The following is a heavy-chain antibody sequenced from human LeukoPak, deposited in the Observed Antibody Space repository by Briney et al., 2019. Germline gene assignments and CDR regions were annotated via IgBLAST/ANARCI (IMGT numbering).Heavy chain of an antibody. CDR2: INPNSGGT. CDR3: ARVYYYGSGRYYHFSAMDV. V-gene: IGHV1-2*02. J-gene: IGHJ6*03. Sequence: GASVKVSCKASGYTFTGYYMHWVRQAPGQGLEWMGWINPNSGGTNYAQKFQGRATMTRDTSISTAYMELSRLRSDYTAVYYCARVYYYGSGRYYHFSAMDVWGKGTTVTISS. D-gene: IGHD3-10*01. CDR1: GYTFTGYY.